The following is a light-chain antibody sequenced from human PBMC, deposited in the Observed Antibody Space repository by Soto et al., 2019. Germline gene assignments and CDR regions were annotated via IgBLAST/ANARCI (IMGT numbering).Light chain of an antibody. J-gene: IGKJ4*01. CDR3: QQYNDWPLS. Sequence: IVMTQSPATLSVSPGXRATLSCRASQSISSDVAWYRQKPGQPPTLILYGASTRAIGIRARFSGSGSGTEFTLTINSLQSEDFGTYYCQQYNDWPLSFGGGTKADIK. CDR2: GAS. V-gene: IGKV3-15*01. CDR1: QSISSD.